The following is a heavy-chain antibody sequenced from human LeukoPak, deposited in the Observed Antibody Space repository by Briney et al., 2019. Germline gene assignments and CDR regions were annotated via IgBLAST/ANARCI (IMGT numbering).Heavy chain of an antibody. V-gene: IGHV3-7*01. CDR2: INQDESEK. J-gene: IGHJ6*02. Sequence: GGSLRLSCAASGFSFTSYWMTWVRQAPGKGLEWVANINQDESEKYYADSVKGRFSISRDNVKNSVYLQMNSLRAEDTALYYCARSLYYAMDVWGQGTTVTVSS. CDR3: ARSLYYAMDV. CDR1: GFSFTSYW.